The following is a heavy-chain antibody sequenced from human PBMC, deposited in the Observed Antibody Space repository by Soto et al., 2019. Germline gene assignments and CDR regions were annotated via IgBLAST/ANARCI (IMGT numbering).Heavy chain of an antibody. J-gene: IGHJ5*02. CDR3: ARHYSGSYYSHWFDP. CDR2: IFYSGNT. V-gene: IGHV4-61*01. D-gene: IGHD1-26*01. CDR1: GDSVSSGSYY. Sequence: PSETLSLTCSVSGDSVSSGSYYWSWDRQPPGKGREWIGYIFYSGNTNYNPSLQSRVTISVDTSKNRFSLKLRSVTAADTAMYYCARHYSGSYYSHWFDPWGQGTLVTVSS.